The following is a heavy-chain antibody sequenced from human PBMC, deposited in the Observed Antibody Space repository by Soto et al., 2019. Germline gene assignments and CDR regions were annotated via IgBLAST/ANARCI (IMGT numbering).Heavy chain of an antibody. CDR3: ARERDYDSSGYPLYYFDY. CDR2: IIPIFGTA. Sequence: QVQLVQSGAEVKKPGSSVKVSCKASGGTFSSYAISWVRQAPGQGLEWMGGIIPIFGTANYAQKFQGRVTLTADESTSTAYMELSSLRSEDTAVYYCARERDYDSSGYPLYYFDYWGQGTLVTVSS. V-gene: IGHV1-69*01. CDR1: GGTFSSYA. J-gene: IGHJ4*02. D-gene: IGHD3-22*01.